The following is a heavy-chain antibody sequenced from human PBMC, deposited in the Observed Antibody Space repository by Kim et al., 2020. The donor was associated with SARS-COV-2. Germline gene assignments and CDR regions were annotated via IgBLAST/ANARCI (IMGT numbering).Heavy chain of an antibody. CDR2: IWFDGSKK. V-gene: IGHV3-33*01. J-gene: IGHJ6*02. CDR1: GFTFSSHG. Sequence: GGSLRLSCAASGFTFSSHGFHWVRQAPGKGLEWVAVIWFDGSKKYYADSVKGRFTISRDNSNNTLHLQVNSLRVEDTAVYYCGRMGRGLHENYYHYYPLDVWGQGTTVTVSS. D-gene: IGHD3-10*01. CDR3: GRMGRGLHENYYHYYPLDV.